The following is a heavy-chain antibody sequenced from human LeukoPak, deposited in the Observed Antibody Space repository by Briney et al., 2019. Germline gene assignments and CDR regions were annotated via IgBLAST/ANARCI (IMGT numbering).Heavy chain of an antibody. D-gene: IGHD2-15*01. Sequence: GGSLRLSCAASGFTFSSYAMHWVRQAPGKGLEWVAVISYDGSNKYYADSVRGRFTISRDNSKNTLYLQMNSLRAEDTAVYYCASSYCSGGSCLIDYWGQGTLVTVSS. CDR2: ISYDGSNK. V-gene: IGHV3-30*04. CDR3: ASSYCSGGSCLIDY. CDR1: GFTFSSYA. J-gene: IGHJ4*02.